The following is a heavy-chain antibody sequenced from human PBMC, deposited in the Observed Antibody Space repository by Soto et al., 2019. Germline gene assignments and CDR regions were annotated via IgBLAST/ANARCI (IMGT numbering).Heavy chain of an antibody. Sequence: GGSLRLSCTASGFTFGDYAMSWFRQAPGKGLEWVGFIRSKAYGGTTEYAASVKGRFTISRDDSKSIAYLQMNSLKTEDTAVYYCTRDSGYSSSWYLSLVYWGQGTLVTVSS. CDR3: TRDSGYSSSWYLSLVY. J-gene: IGHJ4*02. CDR1: GFTFGDYA. V-gene: IGHV3-49*03. CDR2: IRSKAYGGTT. D-gene: IGHD6-13*01.